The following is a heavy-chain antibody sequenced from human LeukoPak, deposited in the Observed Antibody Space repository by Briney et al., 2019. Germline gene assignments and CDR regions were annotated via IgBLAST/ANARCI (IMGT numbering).Heavy chain of an antibody. Sequence: GGSLRLSXAASGFTFSSYGMYWVRQAPGKGLEWVAVIWYDGSNKYYADSVKGRFTISRDNSKNTLYLQMNSLRAEVTTVYYCAKDPTTEPFVWGQGTLVTVSS. V-gene: IGHV3-33*06. CDR3: AKDPTTEPFV. CDR1: GFTFSSYG. CDR2: IWYDGSNK. J-gene: IGHJ4*02. D-gene: IGHD4-17*01.